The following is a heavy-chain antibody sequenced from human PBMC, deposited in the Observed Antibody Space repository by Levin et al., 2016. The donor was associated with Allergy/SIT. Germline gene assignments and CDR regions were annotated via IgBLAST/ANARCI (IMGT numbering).Heavy chain of an antibody. CDR1: GYTLTELS. Sequence: ASVKVSCKVSGYTLTELSMHWVRQAPGKGLEWMGGFDPEDGETIYAQKFQGRVAMTEDTSTDTAYMELSSLRSEDTAVYYCATSGTTVTTLPPVRDPNTNWFDPWGQGTLVTVSS. CDR2: FDPEDGET. J-gene: IGHJ5*02. CDR3: ATSGTTVTTLPPVRDPNTNWFDP. V-gene: IGHV1-24*01. D-gene: IGHD4-17*01.